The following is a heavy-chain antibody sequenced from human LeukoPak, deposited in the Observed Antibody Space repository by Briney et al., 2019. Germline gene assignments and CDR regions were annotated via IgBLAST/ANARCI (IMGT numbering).Heavy chain of an antibody. V-gene: IGHV1-2*02. CDR1: GYTFTAYY. J-gene: IGHJ4*02. D-gene: IGHD6-19*01. Sequence: ASVKVSCKASGYTFTAYYMHWVRQAPGQGLEWMGWINPNNGGTNYAQKFQGRVTMTRDTSISTAYMELSRLRSDDTAVYYCARSSGFKYNIDYWGQGTLVTVSS. CDR3: ARSSGFKYNIDY. CDR2: INPNNGGT.